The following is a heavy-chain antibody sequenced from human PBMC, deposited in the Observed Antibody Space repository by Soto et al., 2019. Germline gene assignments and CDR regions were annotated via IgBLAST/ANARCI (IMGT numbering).Heavy chain of an antibody. CDR3: ARIAVADPRDFDY. J-gene: IGHJ4*02. CDR2: INPIFGTA. V-gene: IGHV1-69*13. D-gene: IGHD6-19*01. CDR1: GYTGTELS. Sequence: SVKLSVKVSGYTGTELSMRWVRQARGKGLEWMGGINPIFGTANYAQKFQGRVTITADESTSTAYMELSSLRSEDTAVYYSARIAVADPRDFDYWGQGTLVTVSS.